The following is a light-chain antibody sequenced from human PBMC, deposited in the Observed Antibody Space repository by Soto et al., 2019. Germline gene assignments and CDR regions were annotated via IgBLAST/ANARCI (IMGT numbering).Light chain of an antibody. V-gene: IGKV3-20*01. CDR1: QSVSSAH. CDR3: KQYSSSRV. Sequence: SAGPRPWSTGEVGTLYCMACQSVSSAHLAWCYQNPGQVPRVLIYRGSSRATGIPVRFSGSVSVTDFTLTITRVAPEDFAMYYCKQYSSSRVVGQGTKV. CDR2: RGS. J-gene: IGKJ1*01.